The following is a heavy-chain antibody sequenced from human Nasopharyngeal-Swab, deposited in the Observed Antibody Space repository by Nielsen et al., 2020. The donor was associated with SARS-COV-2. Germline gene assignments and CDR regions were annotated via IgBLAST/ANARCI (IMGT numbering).Heavy chain of an antibody. CDR3: ARDLELLTNYCALDY. CDR1: GFIFNTYG. CDR2: ISDDNTI. J-gene: IGHJ4*02. Sequence: GESLKISCEASGFIFNTYGMNWVCQAPGKGLEWISYISDDNTIFYADSARGRFTISRDNAKNSLNLQMNSLRDEDTAVYYCARDLELLTNYCALDYWGKGTLVTVSS. D-gene: IGHD3-9*01. V-gene: IGHV3-48*02.